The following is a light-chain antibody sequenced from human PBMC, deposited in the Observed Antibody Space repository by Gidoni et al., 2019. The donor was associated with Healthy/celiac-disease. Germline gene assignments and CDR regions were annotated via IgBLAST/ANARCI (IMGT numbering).Light chain of an antibody. CDR2: DAS. CDR3: QQRSNWPLT. V-gene: IGKV3-11*01. Sequence: VLTQSPATLSLSPGERATLSCVASQSVSSYLAWYQQKPGQAPRLLIYDASNRATGIPARFSGSGSGTDFTLTISSLEPEDFAVYYCQQRSNWPLTFGGXTKVEIK. J-gene: IGKJ4*01. CDR1: QSVSSY.